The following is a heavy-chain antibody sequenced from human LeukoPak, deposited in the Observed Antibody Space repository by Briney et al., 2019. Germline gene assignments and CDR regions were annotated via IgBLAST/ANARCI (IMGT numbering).Heavy chain of an antibody. V-gene: IGHV4-31*03. J-gene: IGHJ5*02. D-gene: IGHD3-3*01. CDR2: IYYSGST. Sequence: SETLPLTCTVSGGSISSGGYYWSWIRQHPGKGLEWIGYIYYSGSTYYNPSLKSRVTISVDTSKNQFSLKLSSVTAADTAVYYCARSRQHYDFWSGYFTWGQGTLVTVSS. CDR1: GGSISSGGYY. CDR3: ARSRQHYDFWSGYFT.